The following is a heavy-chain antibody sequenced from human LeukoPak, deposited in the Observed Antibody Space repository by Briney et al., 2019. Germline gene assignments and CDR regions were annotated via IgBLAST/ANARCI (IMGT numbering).Heavy chain of an antibody. Sequence: ASVTVSCKASGYTFTSYDINWVRQATGQGLEWMGWMNPNSGNTAYEQKFQGRVTMTRDTSISTAYMELSSLRSEDTAVYYCARVASRSGNWFDPWGQGTLVTVSS. V-gene: IGHV1-8*01. D-gene: IGHD3-10*01. J-gene: IGHJ5*02. CDR1: GYTFTSYD. CDR2: MNPNSGNT. CDR3: ARVASRSGNWFDP.